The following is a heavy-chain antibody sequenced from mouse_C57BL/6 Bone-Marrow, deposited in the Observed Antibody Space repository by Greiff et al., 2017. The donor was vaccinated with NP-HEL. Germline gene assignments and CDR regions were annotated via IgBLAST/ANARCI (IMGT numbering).Heavy chain of an antibody. CDR1: GYTFTSYG. J-gene: IGHJ3*01. CDR2: IYPRSGNT. CDR3: AREAGTWFAY. D-gene: IGHD3-2*02. Sequence: VQLQESGAELARPGASVKLSCKASGYTFTSYGISWVKQRTGQGLEWIGEIYPRSGNTYYNEKFKGKATLTADKSSSTAYMELRSRASEDSAVYFCAREAGTWFAYWGQGTLVTVSA. V-gene: IGHV1-81*01.